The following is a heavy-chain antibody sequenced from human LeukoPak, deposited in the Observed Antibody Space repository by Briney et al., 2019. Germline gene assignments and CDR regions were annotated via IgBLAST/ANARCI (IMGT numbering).Heavy chain of an antibody. CDR1: GFTFSGYG. Sequence: GGSLRLSCAASGFTFSGYGMHWVRQAPGKGLEWVAVISYDGSNKYYADSVKGRFTISRDNSKNTLYLQMNSLRAEDTAVYYCAKDSLIRYCSGGSCYSYFDYWGQGTLVTVSS. V-gene: IGHV3-30*18. CDR2: ISYDGSNK. J-gene: IGHJ4*02. CDR3: AKDSLIRYCSGGSCYSYFDY. D-gene: IGHD2-15*01.